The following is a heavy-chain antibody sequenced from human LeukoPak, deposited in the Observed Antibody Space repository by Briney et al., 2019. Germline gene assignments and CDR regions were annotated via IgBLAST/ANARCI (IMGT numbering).Heavy chain of an antibody. D-gene: IGHD6-19*01. CDR2: ISWNSGSM. CDR1: GFTFDDYA. J-gene: IGHJ4*02. CDR3: AKAAVAGTGFDS. Sequence: GGSLRLSCAASGFTFDDYAMHWVRQAPGKGLDWVSGISWNSGSMGYADSVKGRFTISRDNAKNSLFLQMNSLRAEDMALYYCAKAAVAGTGFDSWGQGTLVTVSS. V-gene: IGHV3-9*03.